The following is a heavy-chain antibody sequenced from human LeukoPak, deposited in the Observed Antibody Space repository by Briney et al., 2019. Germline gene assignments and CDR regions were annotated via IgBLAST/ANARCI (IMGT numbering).Heavy chain of an antibody. CDR2: IYTSGST. J-gene: IGHJ4*02. V-gene: IGHV4-4*07. CDR1: GGSISSYY. D-gene: IGHD6-19*01. CDR3: ASTPVSSGWGLFDY. Sequence: PSETLSLTCTVPGGSISSYYWSWIRQPAGKGLEWIGRIYTSGSTNYNPSLKSRVTMSVDTSKNQFSVKLSSVTAADTAVYYCASTPVSSGWGLFDYWGQGTLVTVSS.